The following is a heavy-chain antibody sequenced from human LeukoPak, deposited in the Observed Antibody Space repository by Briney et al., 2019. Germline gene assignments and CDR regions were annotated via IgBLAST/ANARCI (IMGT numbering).Heavy chain of an antibody. V-gene: IGHV3-7*01. D-gene: IGHD7-27*01. CDR1: GFTFRKHW. CDR2: IKEDGSEK. J-gene: IGHJ4*02. CDR3: ASIWGLFNFDN. Sequence: PGGSLRLSCAATGFTFRKHWMSWVRQAIGKGLECVAKIKEDGSEKHYVDSVKGRFTISRDNAKNSLYLQMNSLRAEDTAVYYCASIWGLFNFDNWGQGTLVTVSS.